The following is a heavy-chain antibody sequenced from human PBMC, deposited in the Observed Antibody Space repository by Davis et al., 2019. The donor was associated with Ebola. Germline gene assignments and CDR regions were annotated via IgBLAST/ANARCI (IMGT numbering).Heavy chain of an antibody. CDR3: AKSAFSDSVN. J-gene: IGHJ4*02. Sequence: GESLKISCAASGFTVSSDHMSWVRQAPGKGLEWVSTIHSSGIDTYYADSVKGRFSISRDNSKNILFLQMHSLRAEDTAIYYCAKSAFSDSVNWGQGTLVTVSS. CDR1: GFTVSSDH. V-gene: IGHV3-23*05. D-gene: IGHD2-21*01. CDR2: IHSSGIDT.